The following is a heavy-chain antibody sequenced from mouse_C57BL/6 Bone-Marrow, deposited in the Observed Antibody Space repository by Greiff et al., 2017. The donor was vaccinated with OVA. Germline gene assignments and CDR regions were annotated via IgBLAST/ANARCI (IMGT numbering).Heavy chain of an antibody. J-gene: IGHJ3*01. Sequence: VQLKESGGGLVQPGGSMKLSCVASGFTFSNYWMNWVRQSPEKGLEWVAQIRLKSDNYATHYAESVKGRFTISRDDSKSSVYLQMNNLRAEDTGIYYCTEDGYYSWFAYWGQGTLVTVSA. D-gene: IGHD2-3*01. CDR2: IRLKSDNYAT. V-gene: IGHV6-3*01. CDR3: TEDGYYSWFAY. CDR1: GFTFSNYW.